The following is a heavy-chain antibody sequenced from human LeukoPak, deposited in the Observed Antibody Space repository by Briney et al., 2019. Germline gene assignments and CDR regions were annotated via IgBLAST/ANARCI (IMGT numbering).Heavy chain of an antibody. V-gene: IGHV3-74*01. CDR3: ARDTYYFDY. CDR1: GFTSSNYW. J-gene: IGHJ4*02. Sequence: PGGSLRLSCAASGFTSSNYWMHWVRQAPGKGLVWVSRINGAGSSTYADSVKGRFTISRDNAKNTLYLQMNSLRAEDTAVYYCARDTYYFDYWGQGTLVTVSS. CDR2: INGAGSST.